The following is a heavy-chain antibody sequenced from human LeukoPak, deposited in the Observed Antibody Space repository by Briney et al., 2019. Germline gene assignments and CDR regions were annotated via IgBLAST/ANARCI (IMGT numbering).Heavy chain of an antibody. CDR2: IYYSGST. CDR1: GGSISSSSYY. CDR3: ARVKQVFDY. J-gene: IGHJ4*02. V-gene: IGHV4-39*07. Sequence: SETLSLTCTVSGGSISSSSYYWGWIRQPPGKGLEWIGSIYYSGSTYYNPSLKSRVTITVDTSKNQFSLKLSSVTAADTAVYYCARVKQVFDYWGQGTLVTVSS.